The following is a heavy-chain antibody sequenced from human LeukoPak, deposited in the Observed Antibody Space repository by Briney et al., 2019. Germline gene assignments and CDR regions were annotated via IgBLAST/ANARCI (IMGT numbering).Heavy chain of an antibody. Sequence: SETLSLTCTVSGGSISSYYWSWIRQPPGKGLEGIGYIYYSGSTNYNPSLTSRVTISVDTSKNAFSLRLSSVTAADTAVYYSATIGIYVDPHYSDSIDYRGDFWGQGPLVTVSS. D-gene: IGHD3-22*01. CDR3: ATIGIYVDPHYSDSIDYRGDF. CDR1: GGSISSYY. J-gene: IGHJ4*02. V-gene: IGHV4-59*01. CDR2: IYYSGST.